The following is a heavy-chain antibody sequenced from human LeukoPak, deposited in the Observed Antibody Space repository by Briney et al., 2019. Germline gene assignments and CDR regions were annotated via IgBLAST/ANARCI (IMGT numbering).Heavy chain of an antibody. J-gene: IGHJ5*02. CDR2: ISSSGSTI. V-gene: IGHV3-48*03. D-gene: IGHD1-1*01. CDR1: GFTFSSYE. Sequence: GGSLRLSCAASGFTFSSYEMNWVRQAPGKGLEWVSYISSSGSTIHYADSVKGRFTISRDNAKNSLYLQMNSLRVEDTAVYYCARSAGTWFDPWGQGTLVTVSS. CDR3: ARSAGTWFDP.